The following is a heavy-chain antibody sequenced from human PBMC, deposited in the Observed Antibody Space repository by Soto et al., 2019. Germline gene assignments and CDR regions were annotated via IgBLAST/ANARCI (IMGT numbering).Heavy chain of an antibody. CDR3: AKDHQLLEGYFQH. Sequence: GGSLRLSCAASGFTFSGYAMSWVRQAPGKGLEWVSAISGSGGSTYYADSVKGRFTISRDNSKNTLYLQMNSLRAEDTAVYYCAKDHQLLEGYFQHWGQGTLVTVSS. V-gene: IGHV3-23*01. CDR1: GFTFSGYA. CDR2: ISGSGGST. J-gene: IGHJ1*01. D-gene: IGHD2-2*01.